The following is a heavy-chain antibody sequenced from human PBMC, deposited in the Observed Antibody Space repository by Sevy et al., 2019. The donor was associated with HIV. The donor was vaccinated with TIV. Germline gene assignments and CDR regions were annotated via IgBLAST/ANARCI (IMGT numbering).Heavy chain of an antibody. D-gene: IGHD6-13*01. J-gene: IGHJ4*02. Sequence: GGSLRLSCGGSTFSLKSFPMSWVRQAPGKGLEWVTFIQYDGNNKYYADSVKGRFTISRDNSKNMFFLQMNDLRAEDTARYYCAKNTAAAGVGGFDYWGQGALVTVSS. CDR1: TFSLKSFP. V-gene: IGHV3-30*02. CDR2: IQYDGNNK. CDR3: AKNTAAAGVGGFDY.